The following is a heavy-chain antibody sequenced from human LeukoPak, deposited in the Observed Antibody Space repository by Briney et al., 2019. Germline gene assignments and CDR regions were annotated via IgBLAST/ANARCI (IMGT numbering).Heavy chain of an antibody. CDR2: ISAYNGNT. D-gene: IGHD4-23*01. J-gene: IGHJ3*01. CDR1: GYTFTSYG. CDR3: ARDMNTVATPLSYAFDV. Sequence: GASVKVSCKASGYTFTSYGISWVRQAPGQGLEWMGWISAYNGNTNYAQKLQGRVTMTTDTSTSTAYMELRSLRSEDTAVYFCARDMNTVATPLSYAFDVWGQGTMVTVSS. V-gene: IGHV1-18*01.